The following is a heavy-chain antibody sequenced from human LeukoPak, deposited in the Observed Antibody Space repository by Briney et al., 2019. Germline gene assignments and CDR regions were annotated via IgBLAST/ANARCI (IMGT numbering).Heavy chain of an antibody. CDR2: IYSSGDT. J-gene: IGHJ4*02. CDR3: ARGPTYYYDNGGFYVFFDY. V-gene: IGHV4-4*07. Sequence: PSETLSLTCSVSGDSLNYYYWSWIRQPAGKGLQWIGRIYSSGDTNNSPSLRSRITMSIDTSKNQFSLKLSSVTAADTAVYYCARGPTYYYDNGGFYVFFDYWGQGLLVTVSS. CDR1: GDSLNYYY. D-gene: IGHD3-22*01.